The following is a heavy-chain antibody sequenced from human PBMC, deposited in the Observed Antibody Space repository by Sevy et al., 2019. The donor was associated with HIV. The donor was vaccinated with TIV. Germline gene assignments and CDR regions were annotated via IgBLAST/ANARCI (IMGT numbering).Heavy chain of an antibody. V-gene: IGHV3-7*03. J-gene: IGHJ1*01. CDR1: GFTFSSYW. CDR3: AGAYSSSWYSPAEYFQH. D-gene: IGHD6-13*01. Sequence: GGSLRLSCAASGFTFSSYWMSWVRQAPGKGLEWVANIKQDGSEKYYVDSVKGRFTISRDNAKNSLYLQMNSLRAEDTAVYYCAGAYSSSWYSPAEYFQHWGQGTLVTVSS. CDR2: IKQDGSEK.